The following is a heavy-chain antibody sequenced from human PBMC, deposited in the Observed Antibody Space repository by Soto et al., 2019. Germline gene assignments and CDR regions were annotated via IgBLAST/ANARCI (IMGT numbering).Heavy chain of an antibody. Sequence: QVQLVQSGAEVKKPGSSGNVSCKSSGGTFRSHAISWVRQAPGQGRERRGGIIPIFGTANYAQNFQGRVTTTADESRSTGNLAPSSLRYEATAVYYCASDRSPHIVVVTADISGVYGMDVRGQGSTVAVSS. CDR3: ASDRSPHIVVVTADISGVYGMDV. V-gene: IGHV1-69*01. CDR1: GGTFRSHA. D-gene: IGHD2-21*02. CDR2: IIPIFGTA. J-gene: IGHJ6*02.